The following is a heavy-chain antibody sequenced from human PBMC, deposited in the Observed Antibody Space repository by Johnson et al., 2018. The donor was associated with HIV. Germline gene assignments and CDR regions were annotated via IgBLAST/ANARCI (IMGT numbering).Heavy chain of an antibody. CDR2: INWHGGST. J-gene: IGHJ3*02. D-gene: IGHD6-19*01. CDR1: GFTFDDYG. V-gene: IGHV3-20*04. CDR3: ARDRRNRQWQRLDAFDI. Sequence: VQLVESGGGVVRPGGSLRLSCAASGFTFDDYGMSWVRQAPGKGLEWVSGINWHGGSTGYADSVEGRFTSSRDNAKNSLHLQMNSLRAEATAFYYCARDRRNRQWQRLDAFDIWGQGTLVTVSS.